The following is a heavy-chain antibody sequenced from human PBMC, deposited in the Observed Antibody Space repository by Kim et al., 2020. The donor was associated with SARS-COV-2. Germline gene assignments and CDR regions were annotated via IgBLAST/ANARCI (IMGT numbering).Heavy chain of an antibody. D-gene: IGHD2-2*02. V-gene: IGHV3-11*01. Sequence: DSVKGRFTISRDNAKNSLYLQMNSLRAEDTAVYYCAGERGPATAIPATAYWGQGTLVTVSS. J-gene: IGHJ4*02. CDR3: AGERGPATAIPATAY.